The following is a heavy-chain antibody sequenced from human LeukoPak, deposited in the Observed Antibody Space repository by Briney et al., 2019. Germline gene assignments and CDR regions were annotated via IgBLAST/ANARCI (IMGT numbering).Heavy chain of an antibody. CDR1: GGSISSFF. D-gene: IGHD5-24*01. J-gene: IGHJ4*02. Sequence: SETLSLTCTVSGGSISSFFWSWIRQSPGKGLEWIGYVYDTGSTHYNPSLKSRVTISIDTSKYQFSLKLTSVTAADTAVYYCARGMATTYFDYWGQGTLVTVSS. CDR3: ARGMATTYFDY. CDR2: VYDTGST. V-gene: IGHV4-59*01.